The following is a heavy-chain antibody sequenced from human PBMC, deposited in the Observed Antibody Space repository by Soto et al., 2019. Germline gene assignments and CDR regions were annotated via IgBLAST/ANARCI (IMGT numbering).Heavy chain of an antibody. CDR3: ARPPGYISDWYYFDL. V-gene: IGHV1-2*02. CDR2: INPNSGGT. CDR1: GYTFTDYY. D-gene: IGHD6-19*01. J-gene: IGHJ4*02. Sequence: QVQLVQSGAEVKKPGASLKVSCKASGYTFTDYYVHWVRQAPGQGLEWMGWINPNSGGTKTAQKFQGRVTMTWDTSLNTAYMELSSLISEDTAVYYCARPPGYISDWYYFDLWGQGTLVTVSS.